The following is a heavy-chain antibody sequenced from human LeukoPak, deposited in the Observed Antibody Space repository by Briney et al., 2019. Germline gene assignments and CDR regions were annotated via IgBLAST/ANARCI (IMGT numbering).Heavy chain of an antibody. J-gene: IGHJ4*02. CDR2: ISSSSSYI. CDR3: ARVPGGYSSGWRYY. Sequence: PGGSLRLSCAASGFTFSSYSMNWVRQAPGKGLEWVSSISSSSSYIYYADSVKGRFTIPRDNAKNSLYLQMNSLRAEDTAVYYCARVPGGYSSGWRYYWGQGTLVTVSS. D-gene: IGHD6-19*01. V-gene: IGHV3-21*01. CDR1: GFTFSSYS.